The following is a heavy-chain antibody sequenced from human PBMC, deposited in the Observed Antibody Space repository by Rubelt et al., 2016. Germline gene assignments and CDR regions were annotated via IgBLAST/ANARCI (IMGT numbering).Heavy chain of an antibody. CDR1: GGSISSYY. CDR3: AGHPNSYGDYGLDY. Sequence: QLQLQESGPGLVKPSETLSLTCTVSGGSISSYYWSWIRQPPGKGLEWIGYIYYSGSTNYNPSPKSRVPRSVDTSKNQVSLKLSSVTAADTAGYYCAGHPNSYGDYGLDYWGQGTLVTVSS. CDR2: IYYSGST. D-gene: IGHD4-17*01. V-gene: IGHV4-59*08. J-gene: IGHJ4*02.